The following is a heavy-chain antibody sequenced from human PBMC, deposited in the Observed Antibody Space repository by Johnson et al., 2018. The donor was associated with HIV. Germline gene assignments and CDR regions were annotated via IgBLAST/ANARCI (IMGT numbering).Heavy chain of an antibody. CDR3: AKDRSTGWYPAFDI. Sequence: VQLVESGGGVVQPGRSLRLSCAASGFAFSNSAMHWVRQAPGKGLEWVSAISGRGGSTYYADSVKGRFTISRDNSKNTLYLQMNSLRAEDTALYYCAKDRSTGWYPAFDIWGQGTMVTVSS. D-gene: IGHD6-19*01. V-gene: IGHV3-23*04. CDR2: ISGRGGST. J-gene: IGHJ3*02. CDR1: GFAFSNSA.